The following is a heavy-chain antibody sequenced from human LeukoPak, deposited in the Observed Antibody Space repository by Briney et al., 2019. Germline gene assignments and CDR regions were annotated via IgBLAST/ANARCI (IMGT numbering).Heavy chain of an antibody. CDR3: VRDGGAAGWDHDY. Sequence: PGGSLRLSCAASGFTFSNYGMQWVRQAPGKGLEWLGAKWADGSNKYYGDSVKGRFTISRDNSKNTLYLQMNSLRVEDTAVYYCVRDGGAAGWDHDYWGQGILVTVSS. CDR1: GFTFSNYG. J-gene: IGHJ4*02. CDR2: KWADGSNK. D-gene: IGHD6-13*01. V-gene: IGHV3-33*01.